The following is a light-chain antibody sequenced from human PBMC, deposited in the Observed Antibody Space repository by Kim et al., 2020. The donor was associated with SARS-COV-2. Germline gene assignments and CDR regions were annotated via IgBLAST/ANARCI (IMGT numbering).Light chain of an antibody. CDR2: DAS. CDR3: QQYNKWPRT. J-gene: IGKJ1*01. Sequence: EVVMTQSPATLSVSPGERATLSCTASQSVRSDLAWYQQKPGQAPTLLISDASTRATGIPARFSGGGSGTDFTLTISSLQSEDFAVYYCQQYNKWPRTFGQGTKLEI. V-gene: IGKV3-15*01. CDR1: QSVRSD.